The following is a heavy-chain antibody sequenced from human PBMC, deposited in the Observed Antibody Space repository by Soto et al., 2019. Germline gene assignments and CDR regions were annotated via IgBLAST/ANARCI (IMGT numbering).Heavy chain of an antibody. J-gene: IGHJ4*02. CDR1: GGSISSGDYY. CDR3: ARASGYCSSTSCPHSVY. V-gene: IGHV4-30-4*01. D-gene: IGHD2-2*01. CDR2: IYYSGST. Sequence: QVQLQESGPGLVKPSQTLSLTCTVSGGSISSGDYYWSWIRQPPGKGLEWIGYIYYSGSTYYNPSLKSRVTISVDTSKNQFSLKLSSVTAPDTAVYYCARASGYCSSTSCPHSVYWGQGTLVTVSS.